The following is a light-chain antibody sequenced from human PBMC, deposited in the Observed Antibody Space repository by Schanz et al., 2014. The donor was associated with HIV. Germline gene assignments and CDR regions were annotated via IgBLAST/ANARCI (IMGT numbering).Light chain of an antibody. CDR1: SSNIGAGFD. V-gene: IGLV1-40*01. CDR3: QSYDSSLSAVV. Sequence: QSVLAQPPSVSGAPGQRVTISCTGSSSNIGAGFDVHWYQLLPGTAPKLLIFDNTNRPSGVPDRFSGSKSGTSASLAITGLRADDEAHYYCQSYDSSLSAVVFGGGTKLTVL. J-gene: IGLJ2*01. CDR2: DNT.